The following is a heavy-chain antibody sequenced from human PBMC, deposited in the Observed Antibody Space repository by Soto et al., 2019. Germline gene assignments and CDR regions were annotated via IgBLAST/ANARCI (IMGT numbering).Heavy chain of an antibody. V-gene: IGHV3-33*01. D-gene: IGHD2-15*01. J-gene: IGHJ4*02. Sequence: QVQSVESGGGVVQPGTSLRLSCAVSGFTFSYHGMHWVRQAPGKGLEWVAFISYDGRNKDYVDSLKGRFTISRDNFKDTLFLQMNTLRADDTAVYYCERDRGWSRSHYFDSWGQGTLVSVSS. CDR3: ERDRGWSRSHYFDS. CDR2: ISYDGRNK. CDR1: GFTFSYHG.